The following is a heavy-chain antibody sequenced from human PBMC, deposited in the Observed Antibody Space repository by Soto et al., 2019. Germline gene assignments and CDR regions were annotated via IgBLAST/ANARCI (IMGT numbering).Heavy chain of an antibody. D-gene: IGHD6-13*01. V-gene: IGHV1-69*13. CDR3: AREEDSSSYVDY. J-gene: IGHJ4*02. CDR1: GGTFSSYA. CDR2: IIPIFGTA. Sequence: SVKVSCKTSGGTFSSYAISWVRQAPGQGLEWMGGIIPIFGTANYAQKFQGRVTITADESTSTAYMELSSLRSEDTAVYYCAREEDSSSYVDYWGQGTLVTVSS.